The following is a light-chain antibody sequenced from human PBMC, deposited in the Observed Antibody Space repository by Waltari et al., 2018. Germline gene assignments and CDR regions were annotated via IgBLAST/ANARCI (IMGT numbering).Light chain of an antibody. CDR3: HQYYTTPIT. Sequence: DIVISQSPDSLAVSLRGRATLTRKSSQTILYNTNNKNYLAWYQQKPRQPPKLLIYWASTRESGVPDRFSGSGSGTDFTLTISSLQAEDVAVYYCHQYYTTPITFGQGTRLEIK. CDR1: QTILYNTNNKNY. V-gene: IGKV4-1*01. CDR2: WAS. J-gene: IGKJ5*01.